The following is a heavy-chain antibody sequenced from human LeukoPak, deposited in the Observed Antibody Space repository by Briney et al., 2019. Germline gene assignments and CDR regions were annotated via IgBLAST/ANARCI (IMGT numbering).Heavy chain of an antibody. D-gene: IGHD3-22*01. V-gene: IGHV4-39*01. CDR1: GVSISSRSYY. J-gene: IGHJ4*02. CDR3: TSRGWIVGLVDY. Sequence: PSETLSLTCTVSGVSISSRSYYWGWIRQPPGKGLEWIASIYYSGTTYHNPSLKSRVTISADTSKNQFSLKLSSVTAADTAVYYCTSRGWIVGLVDYWGQGTLVTVSS. CDR2: IYYSGTT.